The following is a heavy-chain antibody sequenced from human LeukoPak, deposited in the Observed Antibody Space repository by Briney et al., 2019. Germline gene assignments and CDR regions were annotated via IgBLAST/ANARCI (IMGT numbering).Heavy chain of an antibody. CDR3: ARDLDFYDSSGTITSGGRDY. D-gene: IGHD3-22*01. CDR1: GYTFTGYY. Sequence: GASVKVSCKASGYTFTGYYMHWVRQAPGQGLEWMGRINPNSGGTNYAQKFQGGVTMTRDTSISTAYMELSRLRSDDTAVYYCARDLDFYDSSGTITSGGRDYWGQGTLVTVSS. J-gene: IGHJ4*02. V-gene: IGHV1-2*06. CDR2: INPNSGGT.